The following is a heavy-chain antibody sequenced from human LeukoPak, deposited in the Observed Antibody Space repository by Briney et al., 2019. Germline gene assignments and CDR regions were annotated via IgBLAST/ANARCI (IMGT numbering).Heavy chain of an antibody. CDR1: GFNFNTYS. CDR3: VRENWNYVRGPRPMAAYDY. V-gene: IGHV3-21*06. D-gene: IGHD1-7*01. Sequence: PGGSLRLSCAASGFNFNTYSMSWVRQAPGKGLEWVSGIRSRGDDIYYADSVKGRFIISRDNANNTLFLQMSSLRAEDTALYYCVRENWNYVRGPRPMAAYDYWGQGTLVTVSS. CDR2: IRSRGDDI. J-gene: IGHJ4*02.